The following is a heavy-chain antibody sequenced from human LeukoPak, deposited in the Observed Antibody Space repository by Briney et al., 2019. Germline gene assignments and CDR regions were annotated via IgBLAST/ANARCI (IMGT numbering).Heavy chain of an antibody. V-gene: IGHV4-30-2*01. CDR3: ARAFSSSEFDP. CDR1: FGSISNGDYY. Sequence: SETLSLTCTVSFGSISNGDYYWSWIRQPPGKGLEWIGYISHSGSTDYNPSLKSRVTISIDRSKNQFSLKLSSVNAADTALYYCARAFSSSEFDPWGQGTLVTVSS. J-gene: IGHJ5*02. D-gene: IGHD6-13*01. CDR2: ISHSGST.